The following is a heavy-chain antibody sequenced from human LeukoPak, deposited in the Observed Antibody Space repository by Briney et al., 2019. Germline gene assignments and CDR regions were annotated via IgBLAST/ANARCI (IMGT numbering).Heavy chain of an antibody. CDR1: GYTFTSYG. Sequence: ASVKVSCKASGYTFTSYGINWVRQAPGQGLEWMGWISTYNADTDYAQKFQGRVTMTTETSTSTAYMEVRSLRSDDTAVYYCARDPGQYYDILTGYYTPYYFEYWGQGTLVTVSS. D-gene: IGHD3-9*01. CDR2: ISTYNADT. V-gene: IGHV1-18*01. CDR3: ARDPGQYYDILTGYYTPYYFEY. J-gene: IGHJ4*02.